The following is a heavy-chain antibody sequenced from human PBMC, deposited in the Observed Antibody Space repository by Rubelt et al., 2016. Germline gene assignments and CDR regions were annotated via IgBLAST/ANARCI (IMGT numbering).Heavy chain of an antibody. J-gene: IGHJ3*02. D-gene: IGHD4-11*01. CDR2: IWYDGSNK. Sequence: GGVVQPGRSLRLSCAASGFTFSSYGMHWVRQAPGKGLEWVAVIWYDGSNKYYADSVKGRFTISRDNSKNTLYLQMYSLRAEDTAVYYCARAGVTTADAFDIWGQGTMVTVSS. CDR1: GFTFSSYG. CDR3: ARAGVTTADAFDI. V-gene: IGHV3-33*01.